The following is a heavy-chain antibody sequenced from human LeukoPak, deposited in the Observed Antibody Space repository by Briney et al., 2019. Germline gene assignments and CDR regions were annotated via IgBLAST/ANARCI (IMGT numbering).Heavy chain of an antibody. J-gene: IGHJ2*01. D-gene: IGHD1-26*01. CDR3: AREVPWVWNFDL. CDR2: IYYSGGT. V-gene: IGHV4-30-4*01. Sequence: PSETLSLTCTVSGGSISSGDYYWSWIRQPPGTGLEWIGYIYYSGGTYYNPSLKSRVTISVDTSKNQFSLKLNSVTAADTAVYYCAREVPWVWNFDLWGRGTLVTVSS. CDR1: GGSISSGDYY.